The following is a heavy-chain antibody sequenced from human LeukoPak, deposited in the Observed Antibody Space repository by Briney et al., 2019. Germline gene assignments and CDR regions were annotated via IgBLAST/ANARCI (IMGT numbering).Heavy chain of an antibody. CDR3: AKGKSSSWFDAFDI. Sequence: GGSLRLSCAASGFTFSSYGMHWVRQAPGKGLEWVAFIRYDGSNKYYADSVKGRFTISRDNSKNTLYQQMNSLKTEDTAVYYCAKGKSSSWFDAFDIWGQGTMVTVSS. CDR1: GFTFSSYG. D-gene: IGHD6-13*01. V-gene: IGHV3-30*02. CDR2: IRYDGSNK. J-gene: IGHJ3*02.